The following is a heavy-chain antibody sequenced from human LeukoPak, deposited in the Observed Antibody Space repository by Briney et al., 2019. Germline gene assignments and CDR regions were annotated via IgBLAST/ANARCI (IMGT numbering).Heavy chain of an antibody. CDR3: ARELYCSSTSCYSPFDY. J-gene: IGHJ4*02. D-gene: IGHD2-2*01. Sequence: SVKVSCKASGGTFSSYAISWVRQAPGQGLEWMGRIIPILGIANYAQKFQGRVTITADKSTSTAYVELSSLRSEDTAVYYCARELYCSSTSCYSPFDYWGQGTLVTVSS. V-gene: IGHV1-69*04. CDR2: IIPILGIA. CDR1: GGTFSSYA.